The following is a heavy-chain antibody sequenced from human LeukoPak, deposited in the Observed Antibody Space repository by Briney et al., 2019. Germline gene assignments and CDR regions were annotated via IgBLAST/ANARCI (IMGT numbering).Heavy chain of an antibody. CDR1: RFSLSTYN. J-gene: IGHJ4*02. V-gene: IGHV3-48*01. CDR3: LRGDRRDY. CDR2: ISLSSSSI. Sequence: GGSLRLSCAASRFSLSTYNMNWVRQAPGKGLEWVSYISLSSSSIYYADSVKGRFTISRDNARNSLYLQMASLRAEDTAVYYCLRGDRRDYWGQGTLVTVSS.